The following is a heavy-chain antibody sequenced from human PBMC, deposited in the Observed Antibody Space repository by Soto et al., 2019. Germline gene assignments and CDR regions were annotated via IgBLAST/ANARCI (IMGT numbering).Heavy chain of an antibody. CDR2: IYASGST. Sequence: SETLSLICNVSDDSLSTYYWSWIRQSAGKGLEWIGRIYASGSTNYNPSLKGRVSMSVDTSKKQFSLKMMSVTAADTAMYYCARSAIPRGGWFRPWGQGVLVTVSS. CDR1: DDSLSTYY. CDR3: ARSAIPRGGWFRP. J-gene: IGHJ5*02. D-gene: IGHD2-21*01. V-gene: IGHV4-4*07.